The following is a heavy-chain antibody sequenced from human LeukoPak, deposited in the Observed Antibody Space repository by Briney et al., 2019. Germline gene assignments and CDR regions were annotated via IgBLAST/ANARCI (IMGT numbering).Heavy chain of an antibody. CDR2: INHSGST. V-gene: IGHV4-34*01. CDR1: GGSFSGYY. CDR3: ASSRRDGYKTLDY. J-gene: IGHJ4*02. Sequence: SETLSLTCAVYGGSFSGYYWSWIRQPPGKGLEWIGEINHSGSTNYNPSLKSRVTISVDTSENQFSLKLSSVTAADTAVYYCASSRRDGYKTLDYWGQGTLVTVSS. D-gene: IGHD5-24*01.